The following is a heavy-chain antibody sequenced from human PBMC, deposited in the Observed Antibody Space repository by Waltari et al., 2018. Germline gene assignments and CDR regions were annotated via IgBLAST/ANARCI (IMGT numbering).Heavy chain of an antibody. V-gene: IGHV4-38-2*01. CDR3: ARQSGLDDLPIGDY. CDR1: GYSISSGYY. Sequence: QVQLQESGPGLVKPSETLSLTCAVSGYSISSGYYWGWIRQPPGKGLEWIGSIYHSGSTYYNPSLKSRVTISVDTSKNQFSLKLSSVTAADTAVYYCARQSGLDDLPIGDYWGQGTLVTVSS. J-gene: IGHJ4*02. D-gene: IGHD1-1*01. CDR2: IYHSGST.